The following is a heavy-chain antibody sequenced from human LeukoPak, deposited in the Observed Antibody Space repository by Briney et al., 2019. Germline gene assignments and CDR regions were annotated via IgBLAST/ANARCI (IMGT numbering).Heavy chain of an antibody. D-gene: IGHD4-23*01. CDR3: ARDPYGGNSFDY. J-gene: IGHJ4*02. Sequence: GGSLRLSCAVSEFTVSSNHMTWVRQAPGKGLEWVSVIYSGGRTYYADSVKGRFTISRDNSKNTLHLQMNSLRAEDTAVYYCARDPYGGNSFDYWGQGTLVTVSS. CDR1: EFTVSSNH. V-gene: IGHV3-66*01. CDR2: IYSGGRT.